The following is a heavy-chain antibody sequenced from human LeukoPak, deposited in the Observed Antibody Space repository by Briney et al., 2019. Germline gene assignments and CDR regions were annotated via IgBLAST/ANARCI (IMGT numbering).Heavy chain of an antibody. CDR1: GYTFSNYD. J-gene: IGHJ4*02. V-gene: IGHV1-8*03. D-gene: IGHD5-18*01. CDR3: ARSWIQLWGRGFDY. Sequence: GASVKVSCKASGYTFSNYDINWVRQATGQGPEWMGWINPNNGNTGYAQKFQGRVTITRHTSISTAYMELSSLTSEDTAVYYCARSWIQLWGRGFDYWGQGALVTVSS. CDR2: INPNNGNT.